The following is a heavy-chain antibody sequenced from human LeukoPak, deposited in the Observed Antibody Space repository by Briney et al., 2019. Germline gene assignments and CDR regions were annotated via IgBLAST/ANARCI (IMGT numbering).Heavy chain of an antibody. CDR3: ARANFLYCSSTTCLFDY. V-gene: IGHV1-2*02. Sequence: GASVKVSCKASGYTFTDYYLHWVRQAPGQGFEWMGWINPNSGDTNYAQKLQGRVTMTRDTSISTAHMEMSRLRSDDTAVYYCARANFLYCSSTTCLFDYWGHGTLVTVSS. D-gene: IGHD2-2*01. CDR2: INPNSGDT. J-gene: IGHJ4*01. CDR1: GYTFTDYY.